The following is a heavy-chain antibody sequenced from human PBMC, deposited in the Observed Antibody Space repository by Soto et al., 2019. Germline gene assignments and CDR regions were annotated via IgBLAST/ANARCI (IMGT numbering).Heavy chain of an antibody. CDR2: ISGSGDST. D-gene: IGHD2-15*01. Sequence: EMQLLESGGGLVQPGGSLRLSCAASGLTFSSYAMNWVRQAPGKGLEWVSAISGSGDSTYYADSVKGRFTISRDNSKKTLYLQMNSLGAEDTAVYYCAKDLGVIVVGAMDVWGKGTTVTVSS. CDR1: GLTFSSYA. J-gene: IGHJ6*03. V-gene: IGHV3-23*01. CDR3: AKDLGVIVVGAMDV.